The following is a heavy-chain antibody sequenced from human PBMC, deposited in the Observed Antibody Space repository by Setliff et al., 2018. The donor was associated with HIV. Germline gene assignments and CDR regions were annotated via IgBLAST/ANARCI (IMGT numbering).Heavy chain of an antibody. V-gene: IGHV1-69*13. Sequence: SVKVSCKASGGTFRSHEISWVRQAPGQGLEWMGGIVPILNTGNYAPKFQGRVTITADESTTTAYMELSSLRSEDTAVYYCARDPQDTRGWYIYYFDYWGQGTQVTVSS. D-gene: IGHD6-19*01. J-gene: IGHJ4*02. CDR2: IVPILNTG. CDR3: ARDPQDTRGWYIYYFDY. CDR1: GGTFRSHE.